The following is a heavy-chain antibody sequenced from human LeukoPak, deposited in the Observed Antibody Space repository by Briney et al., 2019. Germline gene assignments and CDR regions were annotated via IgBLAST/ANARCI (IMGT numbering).Heavy chain of an antibody. CDR1: GFTFDDYG. CDR2: INWNGGST. D-gene: IGHD5-12*01. Sequence: GGSLRLSCTASGFTFDDYGMSWVRQAPGKGLEWVSGINWNGGSTGYADSMKGRFTISRDSAKNSLYLQMNSLRADDTAMYYCARGRGYGGYHIDYWGLGTLVTVSS. CDR3: ARGRGYGGYHIDY. J-gene: IGHJ4*02. V-gene: IGHV3-20*04.